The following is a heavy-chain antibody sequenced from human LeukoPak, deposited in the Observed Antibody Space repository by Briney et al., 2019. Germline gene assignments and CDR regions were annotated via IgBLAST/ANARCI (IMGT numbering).Heavy chain of an antibody. CDR3: ARRIGYYYDSSGYNDAFDI. J-gene: IGHJ3*02. CDR1: GGSISSYY. D-gene: IGHD3-22*01. V-gene: IGHV4-59*08. Sequence: PSETLSLTCTVSGGSISSYYWSWIRQPPGKGLEWIGYIYYSGSTNYNPSLKSRVTISVDTPKNQFSLKLSSVTAADTAVYHCARRIGYYYDSSGYNDAFDIWGQGTMVTVSS. CDR2: IYYSGST.